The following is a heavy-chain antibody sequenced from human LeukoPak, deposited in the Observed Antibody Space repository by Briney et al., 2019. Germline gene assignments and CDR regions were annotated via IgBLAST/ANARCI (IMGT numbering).Heavy chain of an antibody. Sequence: SETLFLTCAVYGGSFSGYYWSWVRQPPGKGLEWIGEINHSGSTNYNPSLKSRVTISVDTSKNQFSLKLSSVTAADTAVYYCARGYAPAVFDYWGQGTLVTVSS. V-gene: IGHV4-34*01. D-gene: IGHD4-17*01. J-gene: IGHJ4*02. CDR1: GGSFSGYY. CDR3: ARGYAPAVFDY. CDR2: INHSGST.